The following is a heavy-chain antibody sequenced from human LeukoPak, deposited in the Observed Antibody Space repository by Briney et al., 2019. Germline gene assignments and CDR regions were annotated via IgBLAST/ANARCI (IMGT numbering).Heavy chain of an antibody. D-gene: IGHD6-19*01. CDR1: GFTSTTYA. Sequence: GASLRLSCAASGFTSTTYAMTWVRQAPGKGLEWVSSISGSGDTKNYADSVKGRFTISRDNSKITLFLQMNRLRAEDTAIYYCAKGRGRAVASAFDYWGRGTLVTVSS. CDR3: AKGRGRAVASAFDY. CDR2: ISGSGDTK. J-gene: IGHJ4*02. V-gene: IGHV3-23*01.